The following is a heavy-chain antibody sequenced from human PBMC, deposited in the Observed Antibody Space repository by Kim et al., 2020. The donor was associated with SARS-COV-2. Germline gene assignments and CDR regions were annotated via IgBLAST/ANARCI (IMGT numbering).Heavy chain of an antibody. CDR3: TTARVVVVPAIADY. V-gene: IGHV3-15*01. Sequence: APVKGRFTISRDDSKNTLYLQMNSLKTEDTAVYYCTTARVVVVPAIADYWGQGTLVTVSS. J-gene: IGHJ4*02. D-gene: IGHD2-21*02.